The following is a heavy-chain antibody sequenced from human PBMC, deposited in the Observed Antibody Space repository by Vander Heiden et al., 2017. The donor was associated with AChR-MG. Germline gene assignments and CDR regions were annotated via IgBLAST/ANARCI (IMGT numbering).Heavy chain of an antibody. Sequence: QVHLVQSVAEVKKPGASVKVSCKASGHTFTNYDINWVRQATGQGLEWMGWVNPKSGNTGYAQKFQGRVTMTRNTSINTVYMELSSLRSEDSAVYYCARSSYCSRTSCYYYYYMDVWGKGTTVTVSS. CDR1: GHTFTNYD. D-gene: IGHD2-2*01. V-gene: IGHV1-8*01. J-gene: IGHJ6*03. CDR2: VNPKSGNT. CDR3: ARSSYCSRTSCYYYYYMDV.